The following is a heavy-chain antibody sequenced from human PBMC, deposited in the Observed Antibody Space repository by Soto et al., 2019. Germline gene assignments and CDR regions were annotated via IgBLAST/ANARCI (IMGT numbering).Heavy chain of an antibody. CDR3: ARDGAYDFWSGYSLGMDV. Sequence: GASVKVSCKASGYTFTGYYMHLVRQAPGQGLEWMGWINPNSGGTNYAQKFQGRVTMTRDTSISTAYMELSRLRSDDTAVYYCARDGAYDFWSGYSLGMDVWGQGTTVTVSS. CDR2: INPNSGGT. J-gene: IGHJ6*02. CDR1: GYTFTGYY. D-gene: IGHD3-3*01. V-gene: IGHV1-2*02.